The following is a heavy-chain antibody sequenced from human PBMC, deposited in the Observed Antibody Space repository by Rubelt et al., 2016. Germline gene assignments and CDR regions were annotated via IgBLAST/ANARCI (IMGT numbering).Heavy chain of an antibody. CDR1: GYTFSSYG. Sequence: QVQLVQSGAEVKKPGASVKVSCKASGYTFSSYGISWVRRAPGQGLEWMGWINPNNGNTNYAPKLQGRVTVTTGTSTSTASMELRSLGSDETAVYYCARDGDYAQFDHYFYGMDVWGQGTTVSVSS. CDR2: INPNNGNT. J-gene: IGHJ6*02. V-gene: IGHV1-18*01. D-gene: IGHD4-17*01. CDR3: ARDGDYAQFDHYFYGMDV.